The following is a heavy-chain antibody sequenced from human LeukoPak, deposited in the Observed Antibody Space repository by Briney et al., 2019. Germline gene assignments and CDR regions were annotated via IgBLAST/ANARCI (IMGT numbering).Heavy chain of an antibody. J-gene: IGHJ5*02. D-gene: IGHD3-10*01. CDR3: ARARGTMVRGVPLNWFDP. Sequence: GASVKVSCKASGYTFTGYYMHWVRQAPGQGLEWMGRINPNSGGTNYAQKFQGRVTMTRDTSISTAYMELSRLRSDDTAVYYCARARGTMVRGVPLNWFDPWGQGTLVTVSS. V-gene: IGHV1-2*06. CDR2: INPNSGGT. CDR1: GYTFTGYY.